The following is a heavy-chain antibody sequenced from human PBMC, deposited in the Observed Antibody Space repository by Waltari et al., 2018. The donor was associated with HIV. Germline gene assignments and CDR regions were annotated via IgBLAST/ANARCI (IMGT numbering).Heavy chain of an antibody. CDR1: GFTFSSYW. Sequence: EVQLVESGGGLVQPGGSLRLSCAASGFTFSSYWIHWVRQAPGKGLVWVSRMKTEGSSRRYADSVKGRFTISRDNAKNTLDLQMNSLRAEDTAVYYCARGGHCSGSSCYTGDYSYGLDVWGQGTTVTVSS. J-gene: IGHJ6*02. CDR2: MKTEGSSR. V-gene: IGHV3-74*01. D-gene: IGHD2-2*02. CDR3: ARGGHCSGSSCYTGDYSYGLDV.